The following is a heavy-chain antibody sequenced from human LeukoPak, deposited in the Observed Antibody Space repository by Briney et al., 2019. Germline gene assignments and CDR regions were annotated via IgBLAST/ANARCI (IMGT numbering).Heavy chain of an antibody. CDR3: VTDYGDYFDY. CDR1: GYGLTNFW. V-gene: IGHV5-10-1*01. J-gene: IGHJ4*02. Sequence: GESLKISCKVSGYGLTNFWINWVRQMPGKGLEWMGRIGPSDSYSNYNPSFQGHVSLSADKSTTTAYLQWSSLKASDTAIYYCVTDYGDYFDYWGQGTLVIVSS. CDR2: IGPSDSYS. D-gene: IGHD4-17*01.